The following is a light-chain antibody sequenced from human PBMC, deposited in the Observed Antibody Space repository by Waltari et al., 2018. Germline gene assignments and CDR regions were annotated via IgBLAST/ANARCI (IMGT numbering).Light chain of an antibody. CDR2: AAS. Sequence: DIQMTQSPSSLSASVGDRVTIPCRASQSVSRYLNWYKHKAGKAPKVLIYAASSLHSGVPSRFSGSGSGTDFSLTIIGLQPEDFATYYCQQSYTTLRTFGQGTIVEVK. V-gene: IGKV1-39*01. CDR1: QSVSRY. CDR3: QQSYTTLRT. J-gene: IGKJ1*01.